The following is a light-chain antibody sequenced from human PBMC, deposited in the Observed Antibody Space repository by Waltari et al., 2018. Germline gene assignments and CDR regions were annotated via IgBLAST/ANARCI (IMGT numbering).Light chain of an antibody. CDR3: QQYGSSPPMYT. V-gene: IGKV3-20*01. CDR1: QSVSSSY. CDR2: GAS. Sequence: EIVLTQSPGTLSLSPGERATPSCRASQSVSSSYLAWYQQKPAQAPRLLIYGASSRATGIPDRFSGSGSGTDFTLTISRLEPEDFAVYYCQQYGSSPPMYTFGQGTKLEIK. J-gene: IGKJ2*01.